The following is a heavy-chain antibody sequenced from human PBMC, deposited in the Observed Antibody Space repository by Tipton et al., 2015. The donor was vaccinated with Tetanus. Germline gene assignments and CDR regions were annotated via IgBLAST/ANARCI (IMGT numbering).Heavy chain of an antibody. V-gene: IGHV4-59*01. CDR2: IYYSGST. CDR1: GGSISSYY. J-gene: IGHJ4*02. Sequence: GLVKPSETLSLTCTLSGGSISSYYWSWVRQPPGKGLEWIGYIYYSGSTNYNPSLKSRVTISVDTSKNQFSLNLSSVTAAGTAVYYCARGGITAAGILDYWGQGTLVTVSS. D-gene: IGHD6-13*01. CDR3: ARGGITAAGILDY.